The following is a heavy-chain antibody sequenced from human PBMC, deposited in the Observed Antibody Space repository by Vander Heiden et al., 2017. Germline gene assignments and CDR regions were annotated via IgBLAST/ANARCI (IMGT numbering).Heavy chain of an antibody. D-gene: IGHD3-22*01. CDR2: IYTGGST. CDR1: GGSMGNYY. J-gene: IGHJ4*02. V-gene: IGHV4-4*07. Sequence: QVQLQESGPGLVRPSETLSLTCAVSGGSMGNYYWTWLRQPAGKALEWLGRIYTGGSTNYNPSLKSRVTMSVATSKNQFSLKLTSVTAADTAGYYCVGNYYDSRGYYFIDSWGQGTLVTVS. CDR3: VGNYYDSRGYYFIDS.